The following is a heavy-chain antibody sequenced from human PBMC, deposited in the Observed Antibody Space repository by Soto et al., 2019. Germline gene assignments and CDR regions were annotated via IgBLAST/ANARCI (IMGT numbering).Heavy chain of an antibody. D-gene: IGHD2-15*01. CDR2: IYYSGST. CDR3: ASTLRHCSGGSCYRTLRYAFDI. V-gene: IGHV4-30-4*01. CDR1: GGSISSGDYY. J-gene: IGHJ3*02. Sequence: SETLSLTCTVSGGSISSGDYYWSWIRQPPGKGLEWIGYIYYSGSTYYNPSLKSRVTISVDTSKNQFSLKLSSVTAADTAVYYCASTLRHCSGGSCYRTLRYAFDIWGQGTMVTVSS.